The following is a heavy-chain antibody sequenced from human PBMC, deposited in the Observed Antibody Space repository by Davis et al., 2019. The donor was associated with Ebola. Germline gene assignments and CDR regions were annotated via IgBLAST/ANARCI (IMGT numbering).Heavy chain of an antibody. D-gene: IGHD3-22*01. J-gene: IGHJ4*02. V-gene: IGHV4-34*01. Sequence: MPSETLSLTCAVYGGSFSGYYWSWIRQPPGKGLEWIGEINHSGSTNYNPSLKSRVTISVDTSKNQFSLKLISVTAADTAVYYCARGDSYYDPSGYYAGPEAPDHWGQGTLVSVSS. CDR1: GGSFSGYY. CDR3: ARGDSYYDPSGYYAGPEAPDH. CDR2: INHSGST.